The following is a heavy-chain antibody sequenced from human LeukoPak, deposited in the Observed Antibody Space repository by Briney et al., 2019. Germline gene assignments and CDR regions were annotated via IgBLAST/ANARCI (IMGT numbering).Heavy chain of an antibody. Sequence: GGSLRLSCEASGFSFSSYWMHSVRQAPGKGLVWVSRINSDGSSTTYADSVKGRLTISRDNAKNTLYLQIKRKRAEYTAVYNCVREGRVSGNNFDDWGQGALVTVSS. J-gene: IGHJ4*02. D-gene: IGHD5-24*01. CDR2: INSDGSST. CDR1: GFSFSSYW. CDR3: VREGRVSGNNFDD. V-gene: IGHV3-74*01.